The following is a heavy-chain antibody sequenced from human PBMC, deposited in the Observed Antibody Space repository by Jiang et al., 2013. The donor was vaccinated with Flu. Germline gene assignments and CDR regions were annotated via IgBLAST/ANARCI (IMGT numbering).Heavy chain of an antibody. CDR1: GFTFSSYA. CDR3: AKDRTYYDYVWGSYPPEGEY. D-gene: IGHD3-16*02. J-gene: IGHJ4*02. V-gene: IGHV3-23*01. CDR2: ISGSGGST. Sequence: GLVQPGGSLRLSCAASGFTFSSYAMSWVRQAPGKGLEWVSAISGSGGSTYYADSVKGRFTISRDNSKNTLYLQMNSLRAEDTAVYYCAKDRTYYDYVWGSYPPEGEYWGQGTLVTVSS.